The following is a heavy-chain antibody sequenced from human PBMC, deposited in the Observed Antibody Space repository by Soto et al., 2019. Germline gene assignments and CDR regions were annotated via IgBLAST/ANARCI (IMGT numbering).Heavy chain of an antibody. CDR1: GGSMISYY. CDR2: IYYAGST. Sequence: SETLSLTCTVSGGSMISYYWSWIRQPPGRGLEWIGFIYYAGSTKYNPSLNSRVTISVDTSKNQFSLTVTSVTAADTAVYYCARQYGDYYYYYGMDVWGQGTTVTVSS. CDR3: ARQYGDYYYYYGMDV. J-gene: IGHJ6*02. V-gene: IGHV4-59*08. D-gene: IGHD4-17*01.